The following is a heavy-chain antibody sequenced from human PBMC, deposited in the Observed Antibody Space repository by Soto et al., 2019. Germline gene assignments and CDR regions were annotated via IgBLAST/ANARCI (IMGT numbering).Heavy chain of an antibody. V-gene: IGHV3-49*04. CDR2: IRSEANGGTT. D-gene: IGHD1-26*01. Sequence: GGSLRLSCTGSGFTSADYTMSWVRQAPGKGLEWVGLIRSEANGGTTHYAASVHGGFIISRDDSRGIAFLQMNNLKSEDTAVYYCTRVGKFDYWGQGTLVTVSS. CDR3: TRVGKFDY. J-gene: IGHJ4*02. CDR1: GFTSADYT.